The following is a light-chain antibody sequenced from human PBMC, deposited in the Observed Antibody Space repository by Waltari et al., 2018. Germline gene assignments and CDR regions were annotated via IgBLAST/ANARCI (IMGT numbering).Light chain of an antibody. CDR3: SSRDDSGDSLV. CDR1: SLRTYF. J-gene: IGLJ2*01. V-gene: IGLV3-19*01. Sequence: SSDLTQAPVVSVALGQTVRITCQGDSLRTYFASRYQKKPGQAPLLVVYGRNNRPPGPPARFSGSTSGDTASLTITGTQAEDEADYYCSSRDDSGDSLVFGGGTKLTVL. CDR2: GRN.